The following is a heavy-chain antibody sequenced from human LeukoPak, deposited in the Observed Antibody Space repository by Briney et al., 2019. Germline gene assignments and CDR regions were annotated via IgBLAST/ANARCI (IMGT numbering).Heavy chain of an antibody. CDR3: ARMLLSWFDP. V-gene: IGHV4-61*02. Sequence: SCKASGGTFSSGSYYWSWIRQPAGKGLEWIGRIYTSGSTNYNPSLKSRVTISVDKSKNQFSLKLSSVTAADTAVYYCARMLLSWFDPWGQGTLVTVSS. D-gene: IGHD2-8*01. J-gene: IGHJ5*02. CDR2: IYTSGST. CDR1: GGTFSSGSYY.